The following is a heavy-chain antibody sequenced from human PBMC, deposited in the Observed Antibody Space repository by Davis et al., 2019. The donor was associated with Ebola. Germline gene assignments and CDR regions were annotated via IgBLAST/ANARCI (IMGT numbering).Heavy chain of an antibody. D-gene: IGHD3-16*01. Sequence: GESLKISCAASGFTLSSSALSWVRQAPGRGLEWISAIDGSGESTYHADSVKGRFTISRDNSKNTLYLQMNSLRAEDTAVYYCTKANVAVFGAFDYWGQGTLVTVSS. CDR2: IDGSGEST. CDR1: GFTLSSSA. CDR3: TKANVAVFGAFDY. V-gene: IGHV3-23*01. J-gene: IGHJ4*02.